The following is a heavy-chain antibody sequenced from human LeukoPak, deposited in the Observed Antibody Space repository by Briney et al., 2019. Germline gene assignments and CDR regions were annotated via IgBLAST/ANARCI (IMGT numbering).Heavy chain of an antibody. CDR1: GGSISSSSYY. D-gene: IGHD4-23*01. J-gene: IGHJ4*02. V-gene: IGHV4-39*01. CDR3: ASQSSDPVDHFDY. CDR2: IYYSGST. Sequence: DPSETLSLTCTVSGGSISSSSYYWGWIRQPPGKGLEWIGSIYYSGSTYYNPSLKSRVTISVDTSKNQFSLKLSSLTAADTAVYYCASQSSDPVDHFDYWGQGTLVTVSS.